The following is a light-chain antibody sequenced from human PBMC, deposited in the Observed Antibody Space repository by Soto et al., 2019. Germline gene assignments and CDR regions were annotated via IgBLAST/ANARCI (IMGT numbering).Light chain of an antibody. V-gene: IGKV3-11*01. Sequence: PGERATLSCRASQSVSRYLAWYQQKPGQATRLLIYDASNRATGIPARLSGSGSGTDFTLTISSREAEDFAFYYCQQRTTWPTFGGGTKVEIK. CDR3: QQRTTWPT. CDR1: QSVSRY. J-gene: IGKJ4*01. CDR2: DAS.